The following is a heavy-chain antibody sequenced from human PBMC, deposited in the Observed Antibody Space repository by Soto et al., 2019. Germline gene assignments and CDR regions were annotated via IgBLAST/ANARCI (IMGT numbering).Heavy chain of an antibody. J-gene: IGHJ5*02. CDR2: IDPSDSHT. Sequence: PGESLKISCKGSGYSFAGYWITWVRQKAVKGLEWMGRIDPSDSHTYYSPSFRGHVTISVTKPISTAYLKWSSLKASDTAMYHCARQARGYYYDSRGYCNWFEPWGQGTMVTVSS. V-gene: IGHV5-10-1*01. D-gene: IGHD3-22*01. CDR3: ARQARGYYYDSRGYCNWFEP. CDR1: GYSFAGYW.